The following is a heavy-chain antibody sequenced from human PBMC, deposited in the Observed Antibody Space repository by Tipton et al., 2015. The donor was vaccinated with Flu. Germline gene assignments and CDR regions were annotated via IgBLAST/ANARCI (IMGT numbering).Heavy chain of an antibody. Sequence: SLRLSCAASGFTFSSYAMHWVRQAPGKGLEWAAVISYDGSNKYYADSVKGRFTISRDSSKNTLYLQMNSLRAEDTAVYYCARDYSMVLPYYFDYWGQGTLVTVSS. CDR2: ISYDGSNK. V-gene: IGHV3-30*04. CDR1: GFTFSSYA. J-gene: IGHJ4*02. D-gene: IGHD2-21*01. CDR3: ARDYSMVLPYYFDY.